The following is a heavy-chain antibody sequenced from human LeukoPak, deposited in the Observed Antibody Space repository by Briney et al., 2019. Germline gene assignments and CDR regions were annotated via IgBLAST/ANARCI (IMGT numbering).Heavy chain of an antibody. Sequence: SETLSLTCTVSGGSISSPNSYWSWIRQPPGQGLEWIGSIFYDGTTYYNPSLKSRVTISVDTSKSQFSLTLRSVTAADTAVYYCARRVVAGTTVDFWGQGNLVTVSS. J-gene: IGHJ4*02. CDR3: ARRVVAGTTVDF. V-gene: IGHV4-39*01. D-gene: IGHD6-19*01. CDR1: GGSISSPNSY. CDR2: IFYDGTT.